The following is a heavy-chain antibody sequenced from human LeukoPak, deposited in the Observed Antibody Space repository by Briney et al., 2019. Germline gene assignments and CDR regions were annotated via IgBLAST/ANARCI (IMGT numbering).Heavy chain of an antibody. CDR3: ARGVPEYYDFWSGYFYYFDY. CDR1: GGSISSYS. D-gene: IGHD3-3*01. Sequence: SETLSFTCTVSGGSISSYSWSWIRQPPGKGLEWFGYISYSGSTNYNPSLKSRVTISVDTSKNQFSLKLTSVTAADTAVYYCARGVPEYYDFWSGYFYYFDYWGRGTLVTVSS. V-gene: IGHV4-59*01. J-gene: IGHJ4*02. CDR2: ISYSGST.